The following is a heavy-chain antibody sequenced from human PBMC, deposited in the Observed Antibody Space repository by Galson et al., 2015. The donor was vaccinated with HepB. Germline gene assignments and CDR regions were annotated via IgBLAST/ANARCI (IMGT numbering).Heavy chain of an antibody. J-gene: IGHJ4*02. V-gene: IGHV1-24*01. CDR3: VSVVVAATGDY. D-gene: IGHD2-15*01. Sequence: SVKVSCKVSGYTLTELSMHWVRQAPGKGLEWMGGFDPEDGETIYAQKFQGRVTMTRDTSISTAYMELSRLRSDNTAVYYCVSVVVAATGDYWGQGTLVTVSS. CDR2: FDPEDGET. CDR1: GYTLTELS.